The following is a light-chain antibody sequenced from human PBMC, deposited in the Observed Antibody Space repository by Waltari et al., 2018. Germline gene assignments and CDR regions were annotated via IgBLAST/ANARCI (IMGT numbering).Light chain of an antibody. CDR2: EVY. CDR3: SSYAGSSNV. J-gene: IGLJ1*01. Sequence: QSALTQPPSASGSPGESVTISRIGTNNDIGAYNYVTWNRQYPGRAPKTIIYEVYKRSSGVPDRFSASKSGNTASLTISGLQPDDEADYYCSSYAGSSNVFGTGTTVTV. CDR1: NNDIGAYNY. V-gene: IGLV2-8*01.